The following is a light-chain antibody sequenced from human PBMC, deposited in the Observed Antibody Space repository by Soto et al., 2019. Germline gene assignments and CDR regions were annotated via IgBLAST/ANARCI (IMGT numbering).Light chain of an antibody. CDR2: GAS. J-gene: IGKJ1*01. Sequence: EIVVTQSPSTLSVSPGERATLSCRASQSVSSNLAWYQQKPGQAPRLLIYGASSRATGIPDRFSGSGSGTDFTLTISRLEPEDFAVYYCQQYGSSPTWTFGQGTKV. CDR1: QSVSSN. CDR3: QQYGSSPTWT. V-gene: IGKV3-20*01.